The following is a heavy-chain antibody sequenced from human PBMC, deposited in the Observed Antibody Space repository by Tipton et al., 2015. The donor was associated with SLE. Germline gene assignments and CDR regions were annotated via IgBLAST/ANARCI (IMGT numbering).Heavy chain of an antibody. D-gene: IGHD6-6*01. CDR1: GFTFSSYE. J-gene: IGHJ4*02. Sequence: SLRLSCAASGFTFSSYEMNWVRQAPGKGLEWVSYISSSGSTIYYADSVKGRFTISRDNSKNTLYLQMNSLRAEDTAVYYCAREERSISSVDYWGQGTLVTVSS. V-gene: IGHV3-48*03. CDR2: ISSSGSTI. CDR3: AREERSISSVDY.